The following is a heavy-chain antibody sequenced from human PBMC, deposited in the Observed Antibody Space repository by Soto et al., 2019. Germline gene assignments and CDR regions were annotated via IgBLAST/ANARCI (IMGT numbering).Heavy chain of an antibody. Sequence: PGGSLRLSCAASGFTFSSYGMHWVRQAPGKGLEWVAVIWYDGSNKYYADSVKGRFTISRDNSKNTLYLQMNSLRAEDTAVYYCARDLRPVTTSAEPYYYYYGMDVWGQGTTVTVSS. D-gene: IGHD4-17*01. V-gene: IGHV3-33*01. CDR2: IWYDGSNK. CDR1: GFTFSSYG. J-gene: IGHJ6*02. CDR3: ARDLRPVTTSAEPYYYYYGMDV.